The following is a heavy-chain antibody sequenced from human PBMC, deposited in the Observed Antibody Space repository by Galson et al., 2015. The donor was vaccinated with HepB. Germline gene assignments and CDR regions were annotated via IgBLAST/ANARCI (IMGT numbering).Heavy chain of an antibody. V-gene: IGHV3-9*01. Sequence: SLRLSCAASGFTFDDYAMHWVRQAPGKGLEWVSGISWNSGSIGYADSVKGRFTISRDNAKNSLYLQMNSLRAEDTALYYCAKDMVEDSSGYYDGGFDYWGQGTLVTVSS. CDR1: GFTFDDYA. J-gene: IGHJ4*02. D-gene: IGHD3-22*01. CDR3: AKDMVEDSSGYYDGGFDY. CDR2: ISWNSGSI.